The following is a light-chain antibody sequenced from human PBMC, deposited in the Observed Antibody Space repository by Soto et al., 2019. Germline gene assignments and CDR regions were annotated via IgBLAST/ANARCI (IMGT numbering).Light chain of an antibody. CDR3: QQYGSSPFA. V-gene: IGKV3-20*01. Sequence: EIVLTQSPGTLSLSPGERATLSCRASQSVSSSYLAWYRHKPGQAPRLLISGASSRATGIPDRFSGSGSGTDFTLTISRLEPEDSAVYYCQQYGSSPFAFGPGTKVDIK. CDR2: GAS. J-gene: IGKJ3*01. CDR1: QSVSSSY.